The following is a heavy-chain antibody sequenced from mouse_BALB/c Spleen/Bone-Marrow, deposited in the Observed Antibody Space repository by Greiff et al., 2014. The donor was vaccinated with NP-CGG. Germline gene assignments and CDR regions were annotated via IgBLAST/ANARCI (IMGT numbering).Heavy chain of an antibody. CDR2: INPSTGYT. CDR3: ARPRGYRAYYAMDY. CDR1: GYTFTSYW. J-gene: IGHJ4*01. D-gene: IGHD3-1*01. Sequence: VKLQESGAELAKPGASVKMSCKASGYTFTSYWMHWVKQRPGQGLEWIGYINPSTGYTEYNQKFKDKATLTADKSSSTAYMQLSSLTSEDSAVYCCARPRGYRAYYAMDYWGQGTSVTVSS. V-gene: IGHV1-7*01.